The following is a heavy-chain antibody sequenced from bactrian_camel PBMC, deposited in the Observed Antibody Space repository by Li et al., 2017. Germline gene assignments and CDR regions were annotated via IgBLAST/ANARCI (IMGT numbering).Heavy chain of an antibody. V-gene: IGHV3S31*01. Sequence: VQLVESGGGLVQAGGSLRVSCAASGFTFSSSAMSWVRRAPGKGLEWVSAVNIGGRGTDYSESVKGRFTISRDNAKNTLYLQLNSLKTEDTAMYYCAKLGTRWSEFPYWGQGTQVTVS. J-gene: IGHJ4*01. D-gene: IGHD5*01. CDR3: AKLGTRWSEFPY. CDR2: VNIGGRGT. CDR1: GFTFSSSA.